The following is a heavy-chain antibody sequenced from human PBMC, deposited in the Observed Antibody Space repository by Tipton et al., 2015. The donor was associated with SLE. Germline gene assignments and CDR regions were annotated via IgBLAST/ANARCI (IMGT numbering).Heavy chain of an antibody. V-gene: IGHV4-38-2*02. J-gene: IGHJ4*02. CDR3: ARDRGY. CDR1: GYSISSGYY. Sequence: TLSLTCAVSGYSISSGYYWGWIRQPPGKGLEWIGSIYHSGSTYYNPSLKSRVTISVDTSKNQFSLKLSSVTAADTAAYYCARDRGYWGQGTLVTVSS. CDR2: IYHSGST.